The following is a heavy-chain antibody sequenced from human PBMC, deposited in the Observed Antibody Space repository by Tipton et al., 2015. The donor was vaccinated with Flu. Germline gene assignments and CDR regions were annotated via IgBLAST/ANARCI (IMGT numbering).Heavy chain of an antibody. CDR3: ARGRVRGGL. Sequence: TLSLTCTVSGGSISSGSYYWSWIRQPAGKGLEWIGRVYPSGSTIYNPSLESRVTMSVDTSKNQVSLKLTSVTAADTAVYYCARGRVRGGLWGQGTLVTVSS. D-gene: IGHD3-16*01. CDR1: GGSISSGSYY. CDR2: VYPSGST. J-gene: IGHJ4*02. V-gene: IGHV4-61*02.